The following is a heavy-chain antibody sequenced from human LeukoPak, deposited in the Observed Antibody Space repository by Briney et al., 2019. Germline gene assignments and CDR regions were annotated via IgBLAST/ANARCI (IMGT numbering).Heavy chain of an antibody. J-gene: IGHJ5*02. Sequence: IFVTANYAQKFQGRVTITADESTSTAYMELSSLRSEDTAVYYCAMGLGYCSGGSCYYNWFDTWGQGTLVTVSS. CDR2: IFVTA. CDR3: AMGLGYCSGGSCYYNWFDT. D-gene: IGHD2-15*01. V-gene: IGHV1-69*01.